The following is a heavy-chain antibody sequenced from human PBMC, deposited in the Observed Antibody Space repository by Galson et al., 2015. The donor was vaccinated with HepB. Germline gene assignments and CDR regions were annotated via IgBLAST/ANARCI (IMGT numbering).Heavy chain of an antibody. D-gene: IGHD2-2*01. CDR2: ISGSGGST. Sequence: SLRLSCAASGFTFSSYAMSWVRQALGKGLEWVSAISGSGGSTYYADSVKGRFTISRDDSKNTLYLQMNSLRAEDTAVYYCAKVASLGYYYYMDVWGKGTTVTVSS. CDR3: AKVASLGYYYYMDV. V-gene: IGHV3-23*01. CDR1: GFTFSSYA. J-gene: IGHJ6*03.